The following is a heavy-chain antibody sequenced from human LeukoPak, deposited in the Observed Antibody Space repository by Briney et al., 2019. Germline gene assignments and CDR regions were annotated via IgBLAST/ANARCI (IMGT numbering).Heavy chain of an antibody. CDR2: INHSGST. CDR3: ARVGNLDHLWYFDL. J-gene: IGHJ2*01. Sequence: SETLSLTCAVYSGSFSGYHWSWIRQPPGKGLEWIGEINHSGSTKYNPSLKSRVTIAVDTSKNQISLKLSSVTAADTAVYYCARVGNLDHLWYFDLWGRGTLVTVSS. D-gene: IGHD1-14*01. V-gene: IGHV4-34*01. CDR1: SGSFSGYH.